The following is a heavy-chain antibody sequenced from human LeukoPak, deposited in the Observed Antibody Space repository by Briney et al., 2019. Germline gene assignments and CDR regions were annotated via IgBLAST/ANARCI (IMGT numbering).Heavy chain of an antibody. CDR1: GYTFTSHG. CDR2: ISAYNGNT. Sequence: GASVKVSCKASGYTFTSHGISWVRQAPGQGLEWMGWISAYNGNTNYAQKLQGRVTMTTDTSTSTAYMELRSLRSDDTAVYYCARGPPLGYCSSTSCYYHYWGQGTLVTVSS. J-gene: IGHJ4*02. CDR3: ARGPPLGYCSSTSCYYHY. D-gene: IGHD2-2*01. V-gene: IGHV1-18*01.